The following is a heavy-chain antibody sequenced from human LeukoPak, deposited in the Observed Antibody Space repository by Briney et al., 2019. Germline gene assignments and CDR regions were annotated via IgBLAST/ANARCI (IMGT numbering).Heavy chain of an antibody. CDR1: GGSVSDYY. CDR2: IYHTGST. CDR3: ASRKLGNDY. V-gene: IGHV4-59*02. J-gene: IGHJ4*02. Sequence: SETLSLTCTISGGSVSDYYWSWIRQSPGKGLEWIGYIYHTGSTSYSPSLKSRVTISADTSQNQFPLKLSSVTAVDTAVYYCASRKLGNDYWGQGTLVTVSS. D-gene: IGHD7-27*01.